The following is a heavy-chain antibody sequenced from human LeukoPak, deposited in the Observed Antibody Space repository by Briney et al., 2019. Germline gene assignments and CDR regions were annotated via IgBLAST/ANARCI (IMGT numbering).Heavy chain of an antibody. D-gene: IGHD3-10*01. CDR3: ASLLWFGEFAYYYYGMDV. J-gene: IGHJ6*02. CDR2: MNPNSGNT. V-gene: IGHV1-8*01. Sequence: ASVKVSCKASGYTFTSYDINWVRQATGQGLEWMGWMNPNSGNTGYAQKFQGRVTMTRNTSISTAYMELSSLRSEDTAVYYCASLLWFGEFAYYYYGMDVWGQGTTVTVSS. CDR1: GYTFTSYD.